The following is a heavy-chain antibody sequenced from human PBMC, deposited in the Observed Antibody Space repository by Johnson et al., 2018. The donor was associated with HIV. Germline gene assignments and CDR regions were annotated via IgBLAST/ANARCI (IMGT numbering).Heavy chain of an antibody. J-gene: IGHJ3*02. D-gene: IGHD3-10*01. Sequence: VQLVESGGGVELPGGSLRLSCAASGFTFSSYAMSWVRQAPGKGLEWVANIKQDGSEKQYVDSVKGRFTISRDNSKNTLYLQMNSLRAEDTAFYYCAGDQVGILWDAFDIWGQGTMVTVSS. CDR3: AGDQVGILWDAFDI. V-gene: IGHV3-7*03. CDR1: GFTFSSYA. CDR2: IKQDGSEK.